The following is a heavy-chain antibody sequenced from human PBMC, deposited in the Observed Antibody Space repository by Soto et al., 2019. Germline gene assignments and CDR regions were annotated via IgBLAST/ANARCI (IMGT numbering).Heavy chain of an antibody. V-gene: IGHV3-30*03. D-gene: IGHD3-16*01. J-gene: IGHJ4*02. CDR1: GFTFRSFV. Sequence: QVQLVESGGGVVQPGTSLRLSCVGSGFTFRSFVIHWVRQAPGKGLEWVALTSYDGNNTYYGDSVKGRFTISRDNSKNTVDLQMDSQRVEDTALYYCARWGTTGGLGFWGQGTLVSVSS. CDR3: ARWGTTGGLGF. CDR2: TSYDGNNT.